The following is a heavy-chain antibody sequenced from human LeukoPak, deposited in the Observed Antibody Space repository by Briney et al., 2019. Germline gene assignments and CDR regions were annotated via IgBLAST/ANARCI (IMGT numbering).Heavy chain of an antibody. D-gene: IGHD6-19*01. Sequence: ASVKVSCKASGYTFTSYGISWVRQAPGQGLEWMGWISAYNGSTNYAQKLQGRVTMTTDTSTSTAYMELRSLRSDDTAVYYCARDKVGSGWYAPSYWFDTWGQARLIGVCS. V-gene: IGHV1-18*01. CDR3: ARDKVGSGWYAPSYWFDT. J-gene: IGHJ5*02. CDR1: GYTFTSYG. CDR2: ISAYNGST.